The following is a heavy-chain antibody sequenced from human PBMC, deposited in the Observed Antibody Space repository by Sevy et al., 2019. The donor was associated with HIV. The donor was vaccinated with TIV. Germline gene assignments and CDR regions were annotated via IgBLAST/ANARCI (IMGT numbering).Heavy chain of an antibody. J-gene: IGHJ4*02. Sequence: SGPTLVNPTQTLTLTCTFSGFSLSTSGVGVGRIRQPPGKALEWLALIYWDDNKRYSPSLRSRLTITKDTSKNQVVLTMTNMDPVDTATYYCAHSLYGDYIGGYFDYWGQGTLVTVSS. CDR1: GFSLSTSGVG. V-gene: IGHV2-5*02. CDR3: AHSLYGDYIGGYFDY. CDR2: IYWDDNK. D-gene: IGHD4-17*01.